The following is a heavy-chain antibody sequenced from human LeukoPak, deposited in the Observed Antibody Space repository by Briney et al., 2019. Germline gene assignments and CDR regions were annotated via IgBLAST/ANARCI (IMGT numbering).Heavy chain of an antibody. D-gene: IGHD4-17*01. CDR2: IYHSGST. CDR1: GGSISSGGYS. J-gene: IGHJ2*01. Sequence: SETLSLTCTVSGGSISSGGYSWSWIRQPPGKGLEWIGYIYHSGSTYYNPSLKSRVTISVDRSKNQFSLKLSSVTAADTAVYYCARAFYGDYVPGHFDLWGRGTLVTVSS. V-gene: IGHV4-30-2*01. CDR3: ARAFYGDYVPGHFDL.